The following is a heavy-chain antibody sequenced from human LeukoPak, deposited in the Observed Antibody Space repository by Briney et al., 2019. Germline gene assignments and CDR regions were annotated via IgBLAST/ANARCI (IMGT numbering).Heavy chain of an antibody. CDR1: GDSISSNSYY. CDR2: IYYSGST. D-gene: IGHD6-13*01. J-gene: IGHJ5*02. V-gene: IGHV4-39*01. CDR3: ARHIRQQTFDP. Sequence: SETLSLTCTVSGDSISSNSYYSGWLRQPPGKGLEWIGSIYYSGSTYYNPSLKSRVTISVDTSKNQFFLKLSSVTAADTAVYYCARHIRQQTFDPWGQGTLVTVSS.